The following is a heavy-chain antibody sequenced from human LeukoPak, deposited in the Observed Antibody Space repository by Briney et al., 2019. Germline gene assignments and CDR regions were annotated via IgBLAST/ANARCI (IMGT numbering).Heavy chain of an antibody. Sequence: SETLSLTCGVYGGSFSNYDWNWIRQPPGKGLEWIGEINHSGSTSYNPSLKSRVTISVDMSKNHFSLRLRSVTAADTAMYYCARGTLYRGWSYYLDFWGQGSQVTVSS. J-gene: IGHJ4*02. CDR2: INHSGST. D-gene: IGHD6-19*01. CDR3: ARGTLYRGWSYYLDF. V-gene: IGHV4-34*01. CDR1: GGSFSNYD.